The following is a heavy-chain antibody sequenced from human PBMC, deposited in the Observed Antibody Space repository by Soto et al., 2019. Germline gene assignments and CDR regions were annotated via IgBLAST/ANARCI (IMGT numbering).Heavy chain of an antibody. CDR1: GDYIHVGGYY. CDR2: IYYTGKT. V-gene: IGHV4-30-4*01. D-gene: IGHD2-2*01. CDR3: GRDLTSNANCIDP. Sequence: SETLSLTCSVSGDYIHVGGYYWTWIRQRPGKGLEWMGYIYYTGKTYYNPSLESRLTMSVDRSKNQFSLRLTPVTAADTAVYFCGRDLTSNANCIDPWGQGTLVTVPQ. J-gene: IGHJ5*02.